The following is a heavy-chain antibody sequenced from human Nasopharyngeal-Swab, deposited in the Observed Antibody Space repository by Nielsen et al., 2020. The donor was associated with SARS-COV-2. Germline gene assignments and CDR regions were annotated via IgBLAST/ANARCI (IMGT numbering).Heavy chain of an antibody. D-gene: IGHD1-26*01. Sequence: GGSLRLSCAASGFTFDDYAMHWVRQAPGKGLEWVSGISWNSGSIGYADSVKGRFTISRDNAKNSLYLQMNSLRAEDTAVYYCARFYVRSGRYSGSDPEDYWGQGTLVTVSS. J-gene: IGHJ4*02. CDR1: GFTFDDYA. V-gene: IGHV3-9*01. CDR3: ARFYVRSGRYSGSDPEDY. CDR2: ISWNSGSI.